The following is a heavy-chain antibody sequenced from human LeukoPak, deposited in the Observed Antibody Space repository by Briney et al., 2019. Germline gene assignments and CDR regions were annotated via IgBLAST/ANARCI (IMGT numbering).Heavy chain of an antibody. Sequence: PGESLKISCKGSGYSFTSYWIGWVRQMPGKGLEWMGIIYPGDSDTRYSPSFQGQVTISADKSINTAYLQWSSLKASDTAMYYCARQSGYGSGSYHDGMDVWGQGTTVTVSS. J-gene: IGHJ6*02. CDR2: IYPGDSDT. CDR3: ARQSGYGSGSYHDGMDV. CDR1: GYSFTSYW. V-gene: IGHV5-51*01. D-gene: IGHD3-10*01.